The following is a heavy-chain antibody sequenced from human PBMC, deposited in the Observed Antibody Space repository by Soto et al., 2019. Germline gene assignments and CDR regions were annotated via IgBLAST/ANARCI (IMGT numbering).Heavy chain of an antibody. CDR2: INHSGST. CDR3: ARDRPYYYDSSGRNDAFDI. D-gene: IGHD3-22*01. J-gene: IGHJ3*02. Sequence: PSETLSLTCAVYGGSFSGYYWSWIRQPPGKGLEWIGEINHSGSTNYNPSLKSRVTISVDTSKNQFSLKLSSVTAADTAVYYCARDRPYYYDSSGRNDAFDIWGPGTMVTASS. V-gene: IGHV4-34*01. CDR1: GGSFSGYY.